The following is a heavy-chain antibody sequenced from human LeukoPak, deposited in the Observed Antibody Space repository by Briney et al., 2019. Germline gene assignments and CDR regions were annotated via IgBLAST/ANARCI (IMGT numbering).Heavy chain of an antibody. CDR1: GGSISGSSYY. D-gene: IGHD6-19*01. CDR3: ARLYSSGLGNY. CDR2: IYYSGST. Sequence: SETLSLTCTVSGGSISGSSYYWGWIRQPPGKGLEWIGSIYYSGSTYYNPSLKSRVTISVDTSKNQFSLKLSSVTAADTAVYYCARLYSSGLGNYWGQGTLVTVSS. V-gene: IGHV4-39*01. J-gene: IGHJ4*02.